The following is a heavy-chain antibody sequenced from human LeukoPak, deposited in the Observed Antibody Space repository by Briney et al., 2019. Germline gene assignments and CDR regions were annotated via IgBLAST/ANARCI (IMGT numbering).Heavy chain of an antibody. CDR1: GGSISSSSSY. D-gene: IGHD3-9*01. CDR2: IYYSGST. J-gene: IGHJ4*02. V-gene: IGHV4-39*01. Sequence: PSETLSLTCTVSGGSISSSSSYWGWIRQPPGKGLEWIGGIYYSGSTYYNPSLKSRVTISVDTSKNQFSLKLSSVTAADTAVYYRARHRFFDWLSPFDYWGQGILVTVSS. CDR3: ARHRFFDWLSPFDY.